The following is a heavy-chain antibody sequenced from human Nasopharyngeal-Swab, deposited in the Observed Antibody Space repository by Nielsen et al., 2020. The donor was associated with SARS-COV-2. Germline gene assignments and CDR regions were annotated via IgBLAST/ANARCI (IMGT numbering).Heavy chain of an antibody. Sequence: GESLKISCAASGFTFSSYDMNWVRQAPGTGLEWVSYISSSGSTIYYADSVKGRFTISRDNAKNSLYLQMNSLRAEDTAVYYCAREGRVYDFWSGYYMDAFDIWGQGTMVTVSS. CDR1: GFTFSSYD. V-gene: IGHV3-48*03. J-gene: IGHJ3*02. CDR3: AREGRVYDFWSGYYMDAFDI. D-gene: IGHD3-3*01. CDR2: ISSSGSTI.